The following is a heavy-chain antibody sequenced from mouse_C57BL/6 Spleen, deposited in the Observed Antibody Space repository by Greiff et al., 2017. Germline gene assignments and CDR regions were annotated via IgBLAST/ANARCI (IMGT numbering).Heavy chain of an antibody. CDR2: IYPGSGNT. V-gene: IGHV1-76*01. J-gene: IGHJ3*01. CDR1: GYTFTDYY. CDR3: ARSAYDYDRSWFAY. D-gene: IGHD2-4*01. Sequence: QVQLQQSGAELVRPGASVKLSCKASGYTFTDYYINWVKQRPGQGLEWIARIYPGSGNTYYNEKFKGKATLTAEKSSSTAYMQLSSLTSEDSAVYFCARSAYDYDRSWFAYWGQGTLVTVSA.